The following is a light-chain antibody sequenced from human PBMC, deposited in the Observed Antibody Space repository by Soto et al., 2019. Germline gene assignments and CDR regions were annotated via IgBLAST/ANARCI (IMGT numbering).Light chain of an antibody. Sequence: EIVMTQSPATLSVSPGERATLSCRASQSVSSNLAWYQQKPGQAPRLLIYGASTRATGIPARFSGSGYGTEFALIISSLQSEDFAVYYCQQYNNWPLYTFGQGTKLEIK. CDR2: GAS. CDR1: QSVSSN. V-gene: IGKV3-15*01. CDR3: QQYNNWPLYT. J-gene: IGKJ2*01.